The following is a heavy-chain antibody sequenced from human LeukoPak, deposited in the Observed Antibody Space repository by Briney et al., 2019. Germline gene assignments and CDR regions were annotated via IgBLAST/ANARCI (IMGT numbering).Heavy chain of an antibody. CDR3: AKDPSSGSGYIRYFDY. Sequence: PGGSLRLSCAASGFTFSAYGMHWVRQAPGKGLEWVAVISYDGSNKYYADYVKGRFTISRDNSKNTLYPQMNSLRADDTAVYYCAKDPSSGSGYIRYFDYWGQGTLVTVSS. CDR1: GFTFSAYG. J-gene: IGHJ4*02. D-gene: IGHD5-12*01. CDR2: ISYDGSNK. V-gene: IGHV3-30*18.